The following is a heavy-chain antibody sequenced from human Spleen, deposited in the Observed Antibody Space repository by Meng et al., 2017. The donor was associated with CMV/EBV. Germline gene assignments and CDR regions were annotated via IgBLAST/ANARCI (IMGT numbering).Heavy chain of an antibody. Sequence: QVQLGQFGADVKKPGSSVKVSCKASGGTFSSYAISWVRQAPGQGLEWMGGIIPIFGTANYAQKFQGRVTITADESTSTAYMELSSLRSEDTAVYYCASHSSSWDPFDYWGQGTLVTVSS. J-gene: IGHJ4*02. D-gene: IGHD6-13*01. V-gene: IGHV1-69*12. CDR1: GGTFSSYA. CDR3: ASHSSSWDPFDY. CDR2: IIPIFGTA.